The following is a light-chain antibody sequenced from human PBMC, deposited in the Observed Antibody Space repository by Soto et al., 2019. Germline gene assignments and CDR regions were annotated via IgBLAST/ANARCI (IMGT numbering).Light chain of an antibody. V-gene: IGLV2-23*02. CDR2: EVT. Sequence: QSVLTQPASASGSLGPSVTIPCTRTSSAIGTYNPVSWYQQTPGKAPTLMTYEVTKRPSGVSDRFSRSKSGNTASLTISGLQAEDEADYYCCSYAGSSTLYVLGNGTKVTVL. CDR3: CSYAGSSTLYV. CDR1: SSAIGTYNP. J-gene: IGLJ1*01.